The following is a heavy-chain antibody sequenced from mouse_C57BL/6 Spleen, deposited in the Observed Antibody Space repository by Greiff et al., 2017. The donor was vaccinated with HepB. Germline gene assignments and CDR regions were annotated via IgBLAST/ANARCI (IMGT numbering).Heavy chain of an antibody. CDR3: TRADYYSSSYFDD. CDR1: GYTFTDYY. Sequence: EVQLQQSGPELVKPGASVKISCKASGYTFTDYYMNWVKQSHGKSLEWIGIINPKNGGTRSNQKFKGKATLTVDKSSSTAYMELRSMTSEDSAVYYCTRADYYSSSYFDDWGQGTTLTVSS. D-gene: IGHD1-1*01. J-gene: IGHJ2*01. CDR2: INPKNGGT. V-gene: IGHV1-26*01.